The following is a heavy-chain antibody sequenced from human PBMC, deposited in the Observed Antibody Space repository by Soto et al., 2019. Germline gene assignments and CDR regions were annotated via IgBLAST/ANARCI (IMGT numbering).Heavy chain of an antibody. V-gene: IGHV1-58*01. CDR1: GFTFTSSA. J-gene: IGHJ6*02. CDR3: AAEAGYCSSTSCPNYHYGMDV. CDR2: IVVGSGNT. Sequence: SVKVSCKASGFTFTSSAVQWVRQARGQRLEWIGWIVVGSGNTNYAQKFQERVTITRDMSTSTAYMELGSLRSEDTAVYYCAAEAGYCSSTSCPNYHYGMDVWGQGTTVTVSS. D-gene: IGHD2-2*01.